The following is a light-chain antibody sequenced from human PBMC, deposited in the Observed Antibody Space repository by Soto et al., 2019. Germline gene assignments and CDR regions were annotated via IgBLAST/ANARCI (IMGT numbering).Light chain of an antibody. Sequence: QRVRTNVLSASGVPVRRSGIFCSGGSSNIGSHTVNWYQQLPGTAPRLLIYSNTQRPSGVPDRFSGSKSGTSASLAISGLQSEYEGDYYCAAWDDSLNGVVFGGGTKVTVL. CDR3: AAWDDSLNGVV. J-gene: IGLJ2*01. CDR2: SNT. V-gene: IGLV1-44*01. CDR1: SSNIGSHT.